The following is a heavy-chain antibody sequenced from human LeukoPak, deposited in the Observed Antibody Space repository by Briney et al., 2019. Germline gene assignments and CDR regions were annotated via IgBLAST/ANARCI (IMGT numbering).Heavy chain of an antibody. CDR2: IFHSGST. V-gene: IGHV4-38-2*01. CDR1: AYSISNGYY. CDR3: ARLVGARSQADH. D-gene: IGHD1-26*01. Sequence: SETLSLTCAVSAYSISNGYYWGWIRQPPGKGVEGIGSIFHSGSTFYSPSLKRGVTMSVEAAKNQVSLNLSSVTAADTALYYCARLVGARSQADHWGQGTLVTVSS. J-gene: IGHJ4*02.